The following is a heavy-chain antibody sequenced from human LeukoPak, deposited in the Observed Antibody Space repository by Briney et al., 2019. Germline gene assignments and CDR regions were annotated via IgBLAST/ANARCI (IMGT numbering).Heavy chain of an antibody. CDR2: IYPGDSDT. V-gene: IGHV5-51*01. Sequence: GESLKISCKGSGYSFPANWTGWVGQLPGKGLEWMGIIYPGDSDTRYSPSFQGQVTISADKSISTAYLHWSSLKASDTAIYYCATYAGSSSKYFQNWGQGTLVTVSS. J-gene: IGHJ1*01. CDR3: ATYAGSSSKYFQN. D-gene: IGHD3-10*01. CDR1: GYSFPANW.